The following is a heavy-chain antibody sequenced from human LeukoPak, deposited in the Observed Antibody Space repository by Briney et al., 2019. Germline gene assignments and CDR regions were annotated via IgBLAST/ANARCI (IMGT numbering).Heavy chain of an antibody. Sequence: ASETLSLTCTVSGGSISSGSYYWSWIRQPAGKGLEWIGRIYTSGSTNYNPSLKSRVTISVDTSRNQFSLKLSSVTAADTAAYYCASTGYYGVAEYFQHWGQGTLVTVSS. CDR2: IYTSGST. D-gene: IGHD3-10*01. CDR3: ASTGYYGVAEYFQH. J-gene: IGHJ1*01. CDR1: GGSISSGSYY. V-gene: IGHV4-61*02.